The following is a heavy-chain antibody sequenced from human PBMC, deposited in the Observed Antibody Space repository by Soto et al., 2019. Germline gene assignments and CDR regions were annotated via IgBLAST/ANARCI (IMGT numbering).Heavy chain of an antibody. V-gene: IGHV3-48*02. J-gene: IGHJ4*02. Sequence: GGSLRLSCAASGFTFSSYSMNWVRQAPGKGLEWVSYISSSSRSIYYADSVQGRFTISRDNAKNSLYLQMNSLRDEDTAVYFCARETQWLGLFDNWGQGTLVTVSS. D-gene: IGHD6-19*01. CDR1: GFTFSSYS. CDR3: ARETQWLGLFDN. CDR2: ISSSSRSI.